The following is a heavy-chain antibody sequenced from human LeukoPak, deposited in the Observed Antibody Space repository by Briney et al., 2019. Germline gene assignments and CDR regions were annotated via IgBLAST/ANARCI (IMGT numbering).Heavy chain of an antibody. Sequence: GGSLRLSCAASGFTVSSNYMSWVRQAPGEGLEWVSSISSSSSYIYYADSVKGRFTISRDNAKNSLYLQMNGLRAEDTAVYYCARDEGYFQHWGQGTLVTVSS. J-gene: IGHJ1*01. CDR1: GFTVSSNY. CDR3: ARDEGYFQH. CDR2: ISSSSSYI. V-gene: IGHV3-21*01.